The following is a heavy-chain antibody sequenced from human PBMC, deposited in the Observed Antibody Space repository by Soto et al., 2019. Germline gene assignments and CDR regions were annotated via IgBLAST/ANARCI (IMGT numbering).Heavy chain of an antibody. Sequence: GGSRRLSCAASGCTFSSYSMNWVRQAPGKGLEWVSYISSSSSTIYYADSVKGRFTISRDNAKNSLYLQMNSLRAEDTAVYYCSREALLNWFDPCAQRTLVTVSS. D-gene: IGHD2-15*01. J-gene: IGHJ5*02. CDR2: ISSSSSTI. CDR1: GCTFSSYS. CDR3: SREALLNWFDP. V-gene: IGHV3-48*01.